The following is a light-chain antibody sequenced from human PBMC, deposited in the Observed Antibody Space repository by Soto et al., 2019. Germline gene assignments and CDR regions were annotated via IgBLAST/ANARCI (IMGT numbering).Light chain of an antibody. CDR1: QRVSSGY. V-gene: IGKV3-20*01. CDR3: QQYGSSLSRA. J-gene: IGKJ1*01. CDR2: DAS. Sequence: EIVLTQSPGTLSLSPGERATLSCRASQRVSSGYLVWYQQKSGQAPRLLIYDASNRATGIPDRFSGSGSGTDFTLTISRLEPEDFAVYYCQQYGSSLSRAFGHGTKVEIK.